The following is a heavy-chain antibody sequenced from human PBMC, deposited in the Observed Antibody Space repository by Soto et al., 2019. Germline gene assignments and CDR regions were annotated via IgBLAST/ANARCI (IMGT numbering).Heavy chain of an antibody. V-gene: IGHV4-59*01. CDR3: ARTYYYGSGSLYYFDY. CDR2: IYYSGST. D-gene: IGHD3-10*01. J-gene: IGHJ4*02. CDR1: GGSISSYY. Sequence: SETLSLTCTVSGGSISSYYWSWIRQPPGKGLEWIGYIYYSGSTNYNPSLKSRVTISVDTSKNQFSLKLSSVTAADTAVYYCARTYYYGSGSLYYFDYWGQGTLVTSP.